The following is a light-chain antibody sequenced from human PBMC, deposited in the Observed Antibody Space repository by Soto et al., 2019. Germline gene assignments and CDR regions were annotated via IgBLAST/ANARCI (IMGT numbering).Light chain of an antibody. J-gene: IGKJ1*01. CDR3: QQRSKFLWT. V-gene: IGKV3-11*01. CDR1: QSVSSY. CDR2: DTS. Sequence: EIVVTQSPATLSLSPGERAALSCRASQSVSSYLAWYQQKPGQAPRLLMYDTSNRAPGIPARFSGSGSGTDFTLTISSLEPEDFAVYFCQQRSKFLWTFGQGTKVDI.